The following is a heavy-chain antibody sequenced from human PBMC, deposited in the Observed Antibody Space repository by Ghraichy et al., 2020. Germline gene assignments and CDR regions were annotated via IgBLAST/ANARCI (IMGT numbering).Heavy chain of an antibody. J-gene: IGHJ4*02. CDR1: GFTFSSYA. CDR3: AKGGLTARFGADYFDF. D-gene: IGHD3-10*01. V-gene: IGHV3-30*18. Sequence: GGSLRLSCAASGFTFSSYAMHWVRQAPGKGLEWVAVVSLDGNNGHYADSVQGRFTISRDNSKNMLYLQVNSLRAEDTAIYYCAKGGLTARFGADYFDFWGQGTLVTVSS. CDR2: VSLDGNNG.